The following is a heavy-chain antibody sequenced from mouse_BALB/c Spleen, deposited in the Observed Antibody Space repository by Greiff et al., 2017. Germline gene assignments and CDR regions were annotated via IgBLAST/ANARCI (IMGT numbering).Heavy chain of an antibody. CDR2: IYPSDSYT. V-gene: IGHV1-69*02. J-gene: IGHJ2*01. CDR3: TRGDYYVY. Sequence: QVQLQQPGAELVRPGASVKLSCKASGYTFTSYWINWVKQRPGQGLEWIGNIYPSDSYTNYNQKFKDKATLTVDKSSSTAYMQLSSPTSEDSAFYYCTRGDYYVYWGQGTTLTVSS. D-gene: IGHD1-1*01. CDR1: GYTFTSYW.